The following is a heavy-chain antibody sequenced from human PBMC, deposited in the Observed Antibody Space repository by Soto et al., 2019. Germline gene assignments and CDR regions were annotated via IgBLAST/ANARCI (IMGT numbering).Heavy chain of an antibody. CDR3: ARAGHYYGSGSYYRSYYYYGMDV. Sequence: SETLSLTCTVSGGSISSYYWSWMGQPPGKGLEWIGYIYYSGGTNYNPSLKSRVTISVDTSKNQFSLKLSSVTAADTAVYYCARAGHYYGSGSYYRSYYYYGMDVWGQGTTVTVSS. V-gene: IGHV4-59*01. CDR2: IYYSGGT. J-gene: IGHJ6*02. CDR1: GGSISSYY. D-gene: IGHD3-10*01.